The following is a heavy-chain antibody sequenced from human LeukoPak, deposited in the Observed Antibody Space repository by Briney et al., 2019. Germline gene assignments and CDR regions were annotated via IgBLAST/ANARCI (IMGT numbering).Heavy chain of an antibody. CDR3: ARDLGQYYDTSDNWFDP. J-gene: IGHJ5*02. V-gene: IGHV3-23*01. CDR1: GFTFSTFS. D-gene: IGHD3-22*01. CDR2: FSGSGGST. Sequence: PGGSLRLSCAVSGFTFSTFSMNWVRQAPGKGLEWVSAFSGSGGSTYYADSVKGRFTISRDNSKNTLYLQMNSLRAEDTAVYYCARDLGQYYDTSDNWFDPWGQGTLVTVSS.